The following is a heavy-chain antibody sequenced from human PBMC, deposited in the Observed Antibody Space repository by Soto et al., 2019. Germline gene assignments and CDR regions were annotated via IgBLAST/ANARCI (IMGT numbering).Heavy chain of an antibody. CDR3: ARGWQRVTGTSDS. CDR2: IFDSGTT. D-gene: IGHD1-20*01. Sequence: QVQLQESGPGLVKPSQTLSLTCAVSGASLSSVGYYWHWIRQHPGKGLEWLGYIFDSGTTYYRPSLKSRIAISADTSNNQFSLRLTSVTAADTAVYYCARGWQRVTGTSDSWGQGTLVTVSS. J-gene: IGHJ4*02. V-gene: IGHV4-31*11. CDR1: GASLSSVGYY.